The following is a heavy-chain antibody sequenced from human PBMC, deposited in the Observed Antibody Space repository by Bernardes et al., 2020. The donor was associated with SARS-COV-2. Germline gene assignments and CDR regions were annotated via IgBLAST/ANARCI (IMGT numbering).Heavy chain of an antibody. Sequence: SGPTLVKPTQTLTLTCTFSGFSLSTSGVGVGWIRQPPGKALEWLALIYWDDDKRYSPSLKSRLTITKDTSKNQVVLTMTNMDPVDTATYYCAHRLATVTHSYFQHWGQGTLVTVSS. CDR2: IYWDDDK. D-gene: IGHD4-17*01. CDR3: AHRLATVTHSYFQH. V-gene: IGHV2-5*02. CDR1: GFSLSTSGVG. J-gene: IGHJ1*01.